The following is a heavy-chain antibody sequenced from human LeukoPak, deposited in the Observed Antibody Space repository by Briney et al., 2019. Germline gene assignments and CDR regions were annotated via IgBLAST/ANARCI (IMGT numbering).Heavy chain of an antibody. Sequence: PSETLSLTCSVSGGSISSGPYFWSWIRQPPGRGLEWIGYIYYSGSTNYNPSLKSRVTISVDTSKNQFSLKLSSVTAADTAVYYCARDLVKQQLVLLPLAFDIWGQGTMVTVSS. CDR1: GGSISSGPYF. V-gene: IGHV4-61*01. D-gene: IGHD6-13*01. CDR2: IYYSGST. CDR3: ARDLVKQQLVLLPLAFDI. J-gene: IGHJ3*02.